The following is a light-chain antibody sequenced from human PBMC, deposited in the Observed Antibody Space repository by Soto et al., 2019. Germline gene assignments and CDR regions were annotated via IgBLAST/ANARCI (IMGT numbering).Light chain of an antibody. CDR3: QQYYSYPRT. V-gene: IGKV1-33*01. J-gene: IGKJ1*01. CDR2: DGT. Sequence: DTRLTQSPSSLSASVGDRVTITCQASQHISDYLNWYQQKPGKAPKLLIYDGTKLETGVPSRFSGSGSGTEFTFTISSLQPEDTATYYCQQYYSYPRTFGQGTKVDIK. CDR1: QHISDY.